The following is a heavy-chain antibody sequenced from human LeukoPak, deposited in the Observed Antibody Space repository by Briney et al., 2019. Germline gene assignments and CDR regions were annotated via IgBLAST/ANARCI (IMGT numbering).Heavy chain of an antibody. Sequence: ASVKASCKASGGTFSSYAISWVRQAPGQGLEWMGGIIPIFGTANYAQKFQGRVTITTDESTSTAYMELSSLRSEDTAVYYCARAGSSWYKGDYWGQGTLVTVSS. V-gene: IGHV1-69*05. J-gene: IGHJ4*02. CDR3: ARAGSSWYKGDY. CDR2: IIPIFGTA. D-gene: IGHD6-13*01. CDR1: GGTFSSYA.